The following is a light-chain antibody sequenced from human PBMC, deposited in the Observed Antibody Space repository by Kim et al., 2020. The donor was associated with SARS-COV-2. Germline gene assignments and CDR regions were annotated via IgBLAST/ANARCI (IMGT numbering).Light chain of an antibody. CDR2: AAS. V-gene: IGKV1-27*01. Sequence: ASVGASVSITCRAIQGISNFLAWYQQKPGKVPQLLIYAASTLQSGVPSRFSGSGSGTDFTLTISSLQPEDVATYYCQKYNSSPRTFGPGTNVDIK. CDR3: QKYNSSPRT. CDR1: QGISNF. J-gene: IGKJ3*01.